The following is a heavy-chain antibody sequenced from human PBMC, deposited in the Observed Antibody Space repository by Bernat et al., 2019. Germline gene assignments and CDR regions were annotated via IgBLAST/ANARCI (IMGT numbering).Heavy chain of an antibody. Sequence: QVQLQESGPGLVKPSETLSLTGTVSGGSVSRGSYYWSWIRQPPGKGLEWIGYIYYSGSTNYNPSLKSRVTISVDTSKNQFSLKLSSVTAADTAVYYCARGIAVAATDGFDPWGQGTLVTVSS. CDR1: GGSVSRGSYY. J-gene: IGHJ5*02. V-gene: IGHV4-61*01. D-gene: IGHD6-19*01. CDR2: IYYSGST. CDR3: ARGIAVAATDGFDP.